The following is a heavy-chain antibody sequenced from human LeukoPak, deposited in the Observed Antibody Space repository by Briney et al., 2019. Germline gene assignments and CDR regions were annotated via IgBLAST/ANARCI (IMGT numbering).Heavy chain of an antibody. CDR2: IIPILGIA. D-gene: IGHD2-21*02. V-gene: IGHV1-69*04. Sequence: SVKVSCKASGGTFSSYAISWVRQAPGQGLEWMGRIIPILGIANYAQKFQGRVTITADKSTSTAYMELSSLRSEDTAVYYCVRGGGAYCGDDCHRTFDYWGQGTLVIVSS. J-gene: IGHJ4*02. CDR1: GGTFSSYA. CDR3: VRGGGAYCGDDCHRTFDY.